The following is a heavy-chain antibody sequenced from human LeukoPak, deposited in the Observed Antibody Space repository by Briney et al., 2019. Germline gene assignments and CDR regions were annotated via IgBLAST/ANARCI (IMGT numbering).Heavy chain of an antibody. J-gene: IGHJ3*02. CDR2: IYPGDSDT. V-gene: IGHV5-51*01. D-gene: IGHD6-19*01. CDR3: ARSAQWLVKAAFDI. CDR1: GYSFSSYW. Sequence: GESLKISCKGSGYSFSSYWIGWVRQMPGKGLEWMGIIYPGDSDTRYGPSFQGQVTISADKSISTAYLQWSSLKASDTAMYYCARSAQWLVKAAFDIWGQGTMVTVSS.